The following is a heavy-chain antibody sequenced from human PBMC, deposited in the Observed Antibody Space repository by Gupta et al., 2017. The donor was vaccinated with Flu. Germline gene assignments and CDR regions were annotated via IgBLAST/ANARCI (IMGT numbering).Heavy chain of an antibody. V-gene: IGHV3-23*01. D-gene: IGHD6-19*01. CDR1: GFTFSGHA. CDR3: ARDSASGWLEYFHH. Sequence: EVQLLESGGGLVQPGGSLRLSFATSGFTFSGHAITWVRQAPGKGLEWVSLITGSGDSTYYLDSVKGRFTISRDNSKDTLYLQIDSLRAEDSAMYFCARDSASGWLEYFHHWGQGTLVLVSS. CDR2: ITGSGDST. J-gene: IGHJ1*01.